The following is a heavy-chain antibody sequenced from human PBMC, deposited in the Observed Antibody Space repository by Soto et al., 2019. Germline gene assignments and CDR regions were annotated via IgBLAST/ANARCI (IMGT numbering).Heavy chain of an antibody. V-gene: IGHV4-28*01. J-gene: IGHJ6*02. CDR2: IYYSGST. CDR1: GDSITSIYH. Sequence: SETLSLTCAVSGDSITSIYHWAWIRQTPGRGLEWVGYIYYSGSTYYNPSLKSRVTISVDTSKNQFSLKLSSVTAADTAVYYCARVSGYPGYYYYYGMDVWGQGTTVTVS. CDR3: ARVSGYPGYYYYYGMDV. D-gene: IGHD3-22*01.